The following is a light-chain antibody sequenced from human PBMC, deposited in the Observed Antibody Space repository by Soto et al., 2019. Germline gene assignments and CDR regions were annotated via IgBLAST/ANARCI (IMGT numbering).Light chain of an antibody. CDR2: WAS. V-gene: IGKV4-1*01. CDR3: QQYYSIPFT. Sequence: DIVMTQSPDSLAVSLGERATINCKSSQSVLDSADNKNYLTWYQQKPGQPPKLLIYWASTRESGVPDRFSGSGSGSDFTLPISSLQAEDVAVYYCQQYYSIPFTFGPGTKVDIK. J-gene: IGKJ3*01. CDR1: QSVLDSADNKNY.